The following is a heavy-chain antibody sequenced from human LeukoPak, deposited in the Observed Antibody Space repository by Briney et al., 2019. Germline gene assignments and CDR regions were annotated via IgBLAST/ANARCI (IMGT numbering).Heavy chain of an antibody. CDR3: ARGTPRFPLDY. V-gene: IGHV3-53*01. CDR1: GFTVSSNY. CDR2: IYSGGST. D-gene: IGHD1-1*01. J-gene: IGHJ4*02. Sequence: GGSLRLSCAASGFTVSSNYMSWVRQAPGKGLEWVSVIYSGGSTYYADPVKGRFTISRDNSKNTLYLQMNSLRAEDTAVYYCARGTPRFPLDYWGQGTLVTVSS.